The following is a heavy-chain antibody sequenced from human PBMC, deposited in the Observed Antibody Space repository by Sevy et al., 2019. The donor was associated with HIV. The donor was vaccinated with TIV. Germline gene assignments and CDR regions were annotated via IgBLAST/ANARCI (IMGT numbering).Heavy chain of an antibody. Sequence: ASVKVSCKASGYTFTSYDINWVRQATGQGLEWMGWMNPNSGNTGYSQTFQGRVTMTRNTSIGTAYMELSSLRSEDTAVYYCARPRKRYYGSGSYYTFDYWGQGTLVTVST. D-gene: IGHD3-10*01. V-gene: IGHV1-8*01. CDR3: ARPRKRYYGSGSYYTFDY. CDR1: GYTFTSYD. J-gene: IGHJ4*02. CDR2: MNPNSGNT.